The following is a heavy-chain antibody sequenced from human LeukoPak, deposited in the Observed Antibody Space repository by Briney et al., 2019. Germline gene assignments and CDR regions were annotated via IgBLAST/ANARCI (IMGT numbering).Heavy chain of an antibody. CDR1: GFTFSSYA. CDR2: ISGGGGST. CDR3: AKNRAGYNWYFDL. V-gene: IGHV3-23*01. D-gene: IGHD3-9*01. J-gene: IGHJ2*01. Sequence: PGASLRLSCAASGFTFSSYAMSWVRQAPGKGLEWVSAISGGGGSTYYADSVKGRFTISRDNSKNTLYLQMNSLRAEDTAVYYCAKNRAGYNWYFDLWGRGTLATVSS.